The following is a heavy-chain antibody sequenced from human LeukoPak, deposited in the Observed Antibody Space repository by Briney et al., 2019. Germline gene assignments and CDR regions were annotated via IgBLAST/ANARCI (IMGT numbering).Heavy chain of an antibody. V-gene: IGHV3-53*01. D-gene: IGHD4-17*01. Sequence: GGSLRLSCAASGFTVSSNYMSWVRQAPGKGLEWVSVIYSGGSTYYADSVKGRFTISRDNSKNTLYLQMNSLRAEETAVYYCASQTTVKYYFDYWGQGTLVTVSS. J-gene: IGHJ4*02. CDR2: IYSGGST. CDR3: ASQTTVKYYFDY. CDR1: GFTVSSNY.